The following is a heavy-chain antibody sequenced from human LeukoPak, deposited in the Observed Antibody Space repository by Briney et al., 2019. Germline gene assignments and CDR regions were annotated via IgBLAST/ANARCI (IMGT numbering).Heavy chain of an antibody. CDR2: MSGSGGST. J-gene: IGHJ4*02. Sequence: GGSLRLSCAASGFTFSSYAMSWVRQAPGKGLEWVSGMSGSGGSTYYADSVKGRFTISRDNSKNTLYLQMNSLRAEDTAVYYCASGWRRFDYWGQGTLVTVSS. D-gene: IGHD6-19*01. V-gene: IGHV3-23*01. CDR1: GFTFSSYA. CDR3: ASGWRRFDY.